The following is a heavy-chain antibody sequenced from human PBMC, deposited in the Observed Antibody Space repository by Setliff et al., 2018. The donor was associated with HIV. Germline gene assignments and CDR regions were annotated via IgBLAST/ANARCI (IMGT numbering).Heavy chain of an antibody. Sequence: ASVKVSCKASGYTFSTYGVAWVRQGPGQGLEWMGRISGNNHDTKYARKFQGRVTMTTDTSTNTVYMDLRSLRSDDTAVYFCARDLYSSGWPNWFDPWGQGTLV. CDR1: GYTFSTYG. J-gene: IGHJ5*02. V-gene: IGHV1-18*01. CDR3: ARDLYSSGWPNWFDP. CDR2: ISGNNHDT. D-gene: IGHD6-19*01.